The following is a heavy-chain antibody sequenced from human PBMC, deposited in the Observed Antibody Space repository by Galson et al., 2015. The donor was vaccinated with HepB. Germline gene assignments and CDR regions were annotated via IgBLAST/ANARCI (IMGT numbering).Heavy chain of an antibody. Sequence: QSGAEVKKPGESLRISCKGSGDSFTNYWISWVRQMPGKGLEWMGTIDPSDSYTNYSPSFQGHVTISADKSIGTAYLQWSSLMASDTAMYYCASRKPNPYCSSISCPIDAFDIWGQGTMVTVSS. V-gene: IGHV5-10-1*01. D-gene: IGHD2-2*01. J-gene: IGHJ3*02. CDR1: GDSFTNYW. CDR2: IDPSDSYT. CDR3: ASRKPNPYCSSISCPIDAFDI.